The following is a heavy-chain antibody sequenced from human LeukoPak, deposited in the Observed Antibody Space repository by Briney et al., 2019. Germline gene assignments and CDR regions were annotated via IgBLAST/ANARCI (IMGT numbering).Heavy chain of an antibody. CDR3: VSHSDPLSGYSFDY. Sequence: GGSLRLSCAASGFTVTSNYMTWVRQARGKGLEWVSIIYDNGDTYYADSVKGRFTVTRDSSKNTVSLEMNSLTGEHTAVYFCVSHSDPLSGYSFDYWGQGTLVTVSS. J-gene: IGHJ4*02. CDR1: GFTVTSNY. D-gene: IGHD3-9*01. CDR2: IYDNGDT. V-gene: IGHV3-53*01.